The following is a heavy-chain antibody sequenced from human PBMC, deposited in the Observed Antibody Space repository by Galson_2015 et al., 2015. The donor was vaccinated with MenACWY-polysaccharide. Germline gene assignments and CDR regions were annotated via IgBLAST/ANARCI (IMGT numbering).Heavy chain of an antibody. V-gene: IGHV3-7*01. CDR1: GFTFSSFW. CDR3: ARDPLDSSGYTRGSFFDL. Sequence: SLRLSCAASGFTFSSFWMSWVRQAPGKGLEWVAIIKQDGSEKYYVDSVKGRFSISRDNAKNSLYLQMNSLRSEDTAVYYCARDPLDSSGYTRGSFFDLWGRGTLVTVSS. CDR2: IKQDGSEK. J-gene: IGHJ2*01. D-gene: IGHD3-22*01.